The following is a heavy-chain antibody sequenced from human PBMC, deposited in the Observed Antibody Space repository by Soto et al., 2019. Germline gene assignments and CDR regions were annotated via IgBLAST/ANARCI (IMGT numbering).Heavy chain of an antibody. CDR3: ARIVGARLNDY. V-gene: IGHV3-11*05. D-gene: IGHD1-26*01. Sequence: QVQLVESGGGLVKPGGSLGLSCAASGFTFNDYYMTWFRQAPGKGLEWLSCISTTGSYTNYADSVKGRFTISRDNAENSLFLQMDSLRDEDTAVYYCARIVGARLNDYWGQGTLVTVSS. CDR1: GFTFNDYY. CDR2: ISTTGSYT. J-gene: IGHJ4*02.